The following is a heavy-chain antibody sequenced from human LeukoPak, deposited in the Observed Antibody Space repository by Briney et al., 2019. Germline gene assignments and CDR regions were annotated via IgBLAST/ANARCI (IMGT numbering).Heavy chain of an antibody. CDR1: GFTFSSYG. CDR3: ARLGFGELSFGGHDAFDI. Sequence: GGSLRLSCAASGFTFSSYGMHWVRQAPGKGLEWVAFIRYDGSNKYYADSVKGRFTISRDNAKNSLYLQMNSLRAEDTAVYYCARLGFGELSFGGHDAFDIWGQGTMVTVSS. V-gene: IGHV3-30*02. CDR2: IRYDGSNK. J-gene: IGHJ3*02. D-gene: IGHD3-10*01.